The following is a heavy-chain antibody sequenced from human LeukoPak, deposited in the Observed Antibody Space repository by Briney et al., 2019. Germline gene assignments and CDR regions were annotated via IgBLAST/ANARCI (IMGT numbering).Heavy chain of an antibody. CDR2: ISNGGGVT. J-gene: IGHJ4*02. V-gene: IGHV3-23*01. CDR3: AKADGFSRGYFDY. D-gene: IGHD3-22*01. Sequence: GGSLRLSCAASGFTFSSYAMSWVRQAPGKGLEWVSTISNGGGVTYYADSVKGRFTFSRDNSKNTLYVQMNSLSAEDTAVYYCAKADGFSRGYFDYWGQGTLVTVSS. CDR1: GFTFSSYA.